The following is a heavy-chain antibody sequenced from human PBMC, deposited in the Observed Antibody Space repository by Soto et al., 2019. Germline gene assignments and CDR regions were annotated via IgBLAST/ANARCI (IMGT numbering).Heavy chain of an antibody. CDR2: TSGSGGST. V-gene: IGHV3-23*01. Sequence: PGGSLRLSCAASGFTFSSYAMSWVRQAPGKGLEWVSATSGSGGSTYYADSVKGRFTISRDNSKNTLYLQMNSLRAEDTAVYYCAKSYSFSSYFDYWGQGTLVTVSS. J-gene: IGHJ4*02. CDR1: GFTFSSYA. D-gene: IGHD6-6*01. CDR3: AKSYSFSSYFDY.